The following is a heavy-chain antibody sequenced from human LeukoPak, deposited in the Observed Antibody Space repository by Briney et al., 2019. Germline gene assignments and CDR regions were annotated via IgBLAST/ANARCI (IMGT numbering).Heavy chain of an antibody. Sequence: GGSLRLSCAASEFPFSNAWMSWVRQAPGKGLEWVANIKHDGSERFYVDSVKGRFTISKDNAENSMYLQMNSLSAEDTAVYYCGRVISGAIDYWGQGTLVTVSS. CDR1: EFPFSNAW. CDR2: IKHDGSER. V-gene: IGHV3-7*01. D-gene: IGHD2-15*01. CDR3: GRVISGAIDY. J-gene: IGHJ4*02.